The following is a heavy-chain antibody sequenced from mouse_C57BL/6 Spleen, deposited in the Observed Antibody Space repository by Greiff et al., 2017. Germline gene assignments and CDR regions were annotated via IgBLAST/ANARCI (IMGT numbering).Heavy chain of an antibody. V-gene: IGHV1-5*01. CDR3: RGGEVIYPPGVAY. CDR1: GYTFTSYW. D-gene: IGHD2-1*01. CDR2: IYPGNSDT. Sequence: VQLQQSGTVLARPGASVKMSCKTSGYTFTSYWMHWVNQRPGQGLEWVGAIYPGNSDTSYNQKFKGKATLTAVQSASTAFMELSSLTNEDSAVYYCRGGEVIYPPGVAYWGQGTLVTVSA. J-gene: IGHJ3*01.